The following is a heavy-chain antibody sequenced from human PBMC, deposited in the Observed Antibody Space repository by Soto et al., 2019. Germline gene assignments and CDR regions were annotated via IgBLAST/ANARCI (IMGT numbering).Heavy chain of an antibody. CDR3: ARHRGPMVRGVISNWFDP. V-gene: IGHV4-39*01. CDR2: IYYSGST. Sequence: PSETLSLTCTVSVGSISSSSYYWGWILQPPGKGLEWIGSIYYSGSTYYNPSLKSRVTISVDTSKNQFSLKLSSVTAADTAVYYCARHRGPMVRGVISNWFDPWGQGTLVTVSS. CDR1: VGSISSSSYY. J-gene: IGHJ5*02. D-gene: IGHD3-10*01.